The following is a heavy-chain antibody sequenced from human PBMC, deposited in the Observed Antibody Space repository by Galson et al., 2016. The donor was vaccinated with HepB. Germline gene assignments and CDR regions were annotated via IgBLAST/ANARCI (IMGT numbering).Heavy chain of an antibody. D-gene: IGHD1-26*01. CDR3: TTARGPGSGSYLTV. CDR1: GFTFSNAW. Sequence: SLRLSCAASGFTFSNAWMTWVRQAPGKGLEWVGRIKRKTDGGTTYYAAPVKDKFTISRDDSKNTLYLQLNSLKTEDTAVYYCTTARGPGSGSYLTVWGQGTMVTVSS. V-gene: IGHV3-15*01. CDR2: IKRKTDGGTT. J-gene: IGHJ4*02.